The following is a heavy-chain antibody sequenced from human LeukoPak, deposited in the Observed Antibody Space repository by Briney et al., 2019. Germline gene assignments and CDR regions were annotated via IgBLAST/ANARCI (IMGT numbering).Heavy chain of an antibody. V-gene: IGHV4-34*01. D-gene: IGHD4-17*01. Sequence: SETLSLTCAVYGGSFRGYYWSWIRQPPGKGLEWIGEVNHSGSTNYNPSLKSRVTISVDTSKNQFSLNLISVTAADTAVYYCASLTVTTSGGYWGQGTLVTVSS. CDR3: ASLTVTTSGGY. CDR2: VNHSGST. J-gene: IGHJ4*02. CDR1: GGSFRGYY.